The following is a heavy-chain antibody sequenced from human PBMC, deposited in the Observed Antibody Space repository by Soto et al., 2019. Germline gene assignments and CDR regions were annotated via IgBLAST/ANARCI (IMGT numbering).Heavy chain of an antibody. CDR1: GFTFSSYA. J-gene: IGHJ4*02. Sequence: PGGSLRLSCAASGFTFSSYAMSWVRQAPGKGLEWVSAISGSGGSTYYADSVKGRFTISRDNSKNTLYLQMNSLRAEDTAVYYCSKDLVFFYDSSGYYYDFDYCGQGTLVTVSS. CDR3: SKDLVFFYDSSGYYYDFDY. CDR2: ISGSGGST. V-gene: IGHV3-23*01. D-gene: IGHD3-22*01.